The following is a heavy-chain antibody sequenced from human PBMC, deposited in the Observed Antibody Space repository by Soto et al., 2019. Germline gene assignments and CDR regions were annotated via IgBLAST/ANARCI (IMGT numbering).Heavy chain of an antibody. CDR1: GFMFSSAW. D-gene: IGHD1-1*01. J-gene: IGHJ4*02. CDR2: MKSKKDGGAR. V-gene: IGHV3-15*01. Sequence: EVQVVESGGDLVEPGGSLRLSCATSGFMFSSAWMSWVRQAPGKGLEWVARMKSKKDGGARDYAAPVNGRFSISRDDSKSTVYLQMNSLRAEDTALYYCVEGWNDFWGQGTLVTVSS. CDR3: VEGWNDF.